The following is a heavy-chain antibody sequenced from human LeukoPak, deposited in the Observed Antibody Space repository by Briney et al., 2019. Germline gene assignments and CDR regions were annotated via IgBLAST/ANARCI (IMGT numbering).Heavy chain of an antibody. Sequence: GGSLRLSCAAAGFTFSKAWMSWVRQAPGKGLEWVAVISYDGSNKYYADSVKGRFTISRDNSKNTLYLQMNSLRAEDTAVYYCAREHHIAVAGFYYYYGMDVWGQGTTVTVSS. CDR1: GFTFSKAW. CDR3: AREHHIAVAGFYYYYGMDV. V-gene: IGHV3-30*19. J-gene: IGHJ6*02. D-gene: IGHD6-19*01. CDR2: ISYDGSNK.